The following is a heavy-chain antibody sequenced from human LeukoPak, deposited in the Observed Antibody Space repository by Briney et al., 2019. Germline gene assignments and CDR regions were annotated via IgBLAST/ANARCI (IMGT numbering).Heavy chain of an antibody. CDR1: GYTFTSYA. CDR2: INAGNGNT. CDR3: ARDRSGTARPSYFDH. J-gene: IGHJ4*02. V-gene: IGHV1-3*01. D-gene: IGHD6-6*01. Sequence: ASVKVSCKASGYTFTSYAMHWVRQAPGQRLEWMGWINAGNGNTKYSQKFQGRVTITRDTSASTAYMELSSLRSEDTAVYYCARDRSGTARPSYFDHWGQGTLVTVSS.